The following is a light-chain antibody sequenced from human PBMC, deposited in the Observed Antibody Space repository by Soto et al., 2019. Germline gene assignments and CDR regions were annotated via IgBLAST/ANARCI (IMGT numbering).Light chain of an antibody. Sequence: DIQMTQSPSSLSASVGDRVTITCRASQSISDWLAWYQQKPGKVPNLLISDASRLQSGVPSRFSGSGSGTEFTLTISSLQPDDFATYYCQQYNSYRTFGQGTKV. CDR1: QSISDW. V-gene: IGKV1-5*01. CDR3: QQYNSYRT. CDR2: DAS. J-gene: IGKJ1*01.